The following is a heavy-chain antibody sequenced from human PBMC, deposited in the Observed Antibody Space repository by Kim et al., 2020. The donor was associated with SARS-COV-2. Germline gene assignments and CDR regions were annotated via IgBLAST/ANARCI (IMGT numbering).Heavy chain of an antibody. Sequence: GGSLRLSCTASGFTFSSYAMNWVRQAPREGLEWVSVISGSGVSTYYADSVKGRFTISRDNFKNTLFLQMNSLRAEDTAVYYCAKDPFNWSEGSYSYGLDVWGQGTTVTVSS. J-gene: IGHJ6*02. CDR2: ISGSGVST. CDR1: GFTFSSYA. CDR3: AKDPFNWSEGSYSYGLDV. V-gene: IGHV3-23*01. D-gene: IGHD1-1*01.